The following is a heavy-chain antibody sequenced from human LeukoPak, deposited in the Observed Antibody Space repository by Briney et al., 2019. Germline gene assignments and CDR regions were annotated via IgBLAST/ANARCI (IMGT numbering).Heavy chain of an antibody. Sequence: ASVKVSCKASGYTFTSYDINWVRQATGQGLEWMGWMNPNSGNKGYAQKFQGRVTMTRNTSISTAYMALSSLRSEDTAVYSCARDYYYGSGSYYGYWGQGTLVTVSS. D-gene: IGHD3-10*01. CDR3: ARDYYYGSGSYYGY. J-gene: IGHJ4*02. V-gene: IGHV1-8*01. CDR2: MNPNSGNK. CDR1: GYTFTSYD.